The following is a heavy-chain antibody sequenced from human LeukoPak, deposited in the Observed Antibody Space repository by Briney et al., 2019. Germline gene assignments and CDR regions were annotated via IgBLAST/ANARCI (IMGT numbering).Heavy chain of an antibody. D-gene: IGHD3-3*01. Sequence: GGSLTLSCAASGFTFSSYEMKWVPPAPGKGRVGVSYISKSESTIDHAHPGKGRFTISRDNAKNALYLRMNSLRVEDAAFYYCARGGGSGYYGFGYWGQGTLVTVSS. J-gene: IGHJ4*02. CDR1: GFTFSSYE. CDR3: ARGGGSGYYGFGY. V-gene: IGHV3-48*03. CDR2: ISKSESTI.